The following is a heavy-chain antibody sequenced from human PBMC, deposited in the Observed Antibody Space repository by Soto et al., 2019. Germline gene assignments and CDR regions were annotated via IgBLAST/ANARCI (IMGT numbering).Heavy chain of an antibody. V-gene: IGHV3-21*01. CDR3: TRGVPGSSRKRAEYFQH. Sequence: LRLSCAASGFTFSDYDMNWVRQAPGKGLEWVSSISGSQSYIYYADSVKGRFTISRDNTKNSLYLQMSSLRAEDTAVYYCTRGVPGSSRKRAEYFQHWGQGTLVTVSS. CDR2: ISGSQSYI. CDR1: GFTFSDYD. D-gene: IGHD6-19*01. J-gene: IGHJ1*01.